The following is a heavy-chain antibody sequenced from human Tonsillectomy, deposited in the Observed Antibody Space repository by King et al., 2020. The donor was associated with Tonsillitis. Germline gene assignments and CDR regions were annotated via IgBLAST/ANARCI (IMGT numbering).Heavy chain of an antibody. CDR2: INPSGGST. J-gene: IGHJ6*02. CDR1: GYTFTSYY. Sequence: VQLVESGAEVKKPGASVKVSCKASGYTFTSYYVHWVRQAPGQGLEWMGIINPSGGSTSYAQKFQGTVTMTRDTSTSTVYMELSSLKSEDTAVYYCARDRVQNYYDAGSHYYYGMDVWGQGTTVTVSS. V-gene: IGHV1-46*01. D-gene: IGHD3-22*01. CDR3: ARDRVQNYYDAGSHYYYGMDV.